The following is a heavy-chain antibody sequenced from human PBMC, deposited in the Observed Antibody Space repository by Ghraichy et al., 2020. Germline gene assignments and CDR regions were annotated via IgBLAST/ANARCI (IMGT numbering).Heavy chain of an antibody. V-gene: IGHV4-31*03. D-gene: IGHD3-3*01. CDR1: GCSISSGGYY. CDR2: IYYSGST. J-gene: IGHJ6*02. Sequence: SETLSLTCTVSGCSISSGGYYWSWIRQHPGKGLEWIGYIYYSGSTYYNPSLKSRVTISVDTSKNQFSLKLSSVTAADTAVYYCARLLKYYDFWSGDYYYYGMDVWGQGTTVTVSS. CDR3: ARLLKYYDFWSGDYYYYGMDV.